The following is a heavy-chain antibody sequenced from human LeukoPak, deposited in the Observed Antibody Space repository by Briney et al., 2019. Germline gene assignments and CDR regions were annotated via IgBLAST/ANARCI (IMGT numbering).Heavy chain of an antibody. J-gene: IGHJ5*02. CDR2: VHNSGNT. CDR3: ARDRATVTNDYWFDP. CDR1: DDSIRSDH. D-gene: IGHD4-17*01. Sequence: PSETLSLTCTVSDDSIRSDHWSWIRQPPGKGLEWIGYVHNSGNTKYNPSLKSRVTISLDTSNKQFSLKLRSVSAADTAVYYCARDRATVTNDYWFDPWGQGTLVIVSS. V-gene: IGHV4-59*01.